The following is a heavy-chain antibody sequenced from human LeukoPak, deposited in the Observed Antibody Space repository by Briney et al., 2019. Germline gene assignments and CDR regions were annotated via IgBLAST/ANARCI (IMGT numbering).Heavy chain of an antibody. D-gene: IGHD6-6*01. J-gene: IGHJ4*02. CDR2: INEDGSAQ. Sequence: GGSLRLSCAASGFTFSSYSMNWVRQAPGKGLEWVANINEDGSAQYYVDSVKGRFTISRDNTKKSLYLQMNSLRAEDTAVYYCARVLGDSSSNLELDYWGQGTLVTVSS. CDR1: GFTFSSYS. V-gene: IGHV3-7*01. CDR3: ARVLGDSSSNLELDY.